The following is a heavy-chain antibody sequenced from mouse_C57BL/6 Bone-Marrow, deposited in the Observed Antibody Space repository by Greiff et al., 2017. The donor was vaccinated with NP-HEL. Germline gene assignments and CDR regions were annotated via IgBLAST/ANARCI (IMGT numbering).Heavy chain of an antibody. J-gene: IGHJ2*01. CDR1: GYTFTSYW. Sequence: QVQLKQPGAELVKPGASVKMSCKASGYTFTSYWITWVKQRPGQGLEWIGDIYPGSGSTNYNEKFKSKATLTVDTSSSTAYMQLSSLTSEDSAVYYCARFSYYYGSSYRYFDYWGQGTTLTVSS. CDR3: ARFSYYYGSSYRYFDY. V-gene: IGHV1-55*01. CDR2: IYPGSGST. D-gene: IGHD1-1*01.